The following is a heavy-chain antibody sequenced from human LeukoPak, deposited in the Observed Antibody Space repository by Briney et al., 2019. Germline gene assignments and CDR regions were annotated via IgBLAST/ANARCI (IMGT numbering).Heavy chain of an antibody. J-gene: IGHJ3*02. CDR1: GGSISSGDYY. CDR3: ARADYCGGDCVDAFDI. D-gene: IGHD2-21*01. CDR2: IYYSGCT. V-gene: IGHV4-30-4*08. Sequence: SETLSLTCTVSGGSISSGDYYWSWIRQPPGKGLEWIGYIYYSGCTYYNPSLKSRVTISVDTSKNQFSLKLSSVTAADTAVYYCARADYCGGDCVDAFDIWGQGTMVTVSS.